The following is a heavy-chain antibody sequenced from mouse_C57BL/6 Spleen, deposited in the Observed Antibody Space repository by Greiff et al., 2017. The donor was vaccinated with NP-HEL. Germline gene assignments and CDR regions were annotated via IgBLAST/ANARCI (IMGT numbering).Heavy chain of an antibody. CDR1: GYAFSSSW. V-gene: IGHV1-82*01. Sequence: VQLQQSGPELVKPGASVKISCKASGYAFSSSWMNWVKQRPGKGLEWIGRIYPGDGDTNYNGKFKGKATLTADKSSSTAYMQLSSLTSEDSAVYFCARCFITTDYYAMDYWGQGTSVTVSS. CDR2: IYPGDGDT. CDR3: ARCFITTDYYAMDY. J-gene: IGHJ4*01. D-gene: IGHD1-1*01.